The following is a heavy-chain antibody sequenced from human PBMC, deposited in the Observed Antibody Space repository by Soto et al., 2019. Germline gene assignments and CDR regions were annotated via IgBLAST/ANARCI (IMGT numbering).Heavy chain of an antibody. D-gene: IGHD5-18*01. V-gene: IGHV3-48*03. Sequence: GGSRPLSCAASGFTFSSYEINWVSQAPGKGLGWVSYISSSGSTIYYADSVKGRFTISRDNAKNSLYLQMNSLRAEDTAVYYCARDGIQLSALRYYYRMNVWAQGTSV. CDR1: GFTFSSYE. J-gene: IGHJ6*02. CDR2: ISSSGSTI. CDR3: ARDGIQLSALRYYYRMNV.